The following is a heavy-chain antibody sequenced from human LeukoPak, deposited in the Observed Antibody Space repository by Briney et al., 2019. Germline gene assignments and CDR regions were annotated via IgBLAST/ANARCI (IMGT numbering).Heavy chain of an antibody. J-gene: IGHJ3*02. D-gene: IGHD1-7*01. CDR3: AGDQDWNYAFDI. CDR1: GYTLTSYF. V-gene: IGHV1-46*01. Sequence: GASVKVSCKASGYTLTSYFIHWVRQAPGQGLEWMGIINPSGGSTSYAQKFQGRVTMTRDTSTSTVYMELSSLRSEDTAVYYCAGDQDWNYAFDIWGQGTMVTVSS. CDR2: INPSGGST.